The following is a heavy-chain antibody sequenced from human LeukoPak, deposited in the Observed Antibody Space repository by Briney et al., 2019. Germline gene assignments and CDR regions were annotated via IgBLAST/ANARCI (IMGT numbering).Heavy chain of an antibody. D-gene: IGHD1-1*01. J-gene: IGHJ4*02. CDR3: ATTKQARRYFDY. V-gene: IGHV3-23*01. CDR1: GFTFSNNP. Sequence: GGSLRLSCVGSGFTFSNNPLSWVRQAPGKGLEWVSAISGSGGNSYYADSVRGRFTISRDNSKNTLFLQMNTLRADDTAVYYCATTKQARRYFDYWGQGTLVTVSS. CDR2: ISGSGGNS.